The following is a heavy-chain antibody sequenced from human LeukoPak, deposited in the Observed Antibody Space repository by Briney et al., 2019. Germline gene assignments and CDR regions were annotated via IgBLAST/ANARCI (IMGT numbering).Heavy chain of an antibody. CDR3: AKAQYPVATYNWFDP. CDR2: ISGSGGST. Sequence: GGSLRLSCAASGFTFSSYAMSWVRQAPGKGLEWVSAISGSGGSTYYADSVKGQFTISRDNSKNTLYLQMNSLRAEDTAVYYCAKAQYPVATYNWFDPWGQGTLVTVSS. V-gene: IGHV3-23*01. D-gene: IGHD5-12*01. CDR1: GFTFSSYA. J-gene: IGHJ5*02.